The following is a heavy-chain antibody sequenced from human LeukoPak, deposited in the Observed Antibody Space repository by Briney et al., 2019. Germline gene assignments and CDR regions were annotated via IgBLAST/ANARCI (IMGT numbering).Heavy chain of an antibody. CDR3: ASFTGENSSGTLFDY. J-gene: IGHJ4*02. CDR1: GGSISSSSYY. Sequence: NPSETLSLTCTVSGGSISSSSYYWGWIRQPPGKGLEWIGSIYYSGSTYYNPSLKSRVTISVDTSKNQFSLKLSSVTAADTAVYYCASFTGENSSGTLFDYWGQGTLVTVSS. CDR2: IYYSGST. D-gene: IGHD3-22*01. V-gene: IGHV4-39*01.